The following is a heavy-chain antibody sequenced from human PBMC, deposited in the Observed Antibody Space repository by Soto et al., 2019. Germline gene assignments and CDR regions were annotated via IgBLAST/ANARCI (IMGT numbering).Heavy chain of an antibody. CDR1: GGTFSTYA. D-gene: IGHD3-10*01. V-gene: IGHV1-69*06. J-gene: IGHJ3*02. Sequence: QVQLVQSGAEVKKPGSSVKVSCKASGGTFSTYAFSWVRQAPGQGLEWMGGIIPFFGTTNYAHNFQGRVTITAYKSTSTAYMELSSLRSEDTAVYYCAKGVEMVSRDAFDIWGQGTMVTVSS. CDR2: IIPFFGTT. CDR3: AKGVEMVSRDAFDI.